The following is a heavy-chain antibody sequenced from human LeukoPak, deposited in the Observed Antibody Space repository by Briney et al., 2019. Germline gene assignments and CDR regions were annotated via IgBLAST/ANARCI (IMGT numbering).Heavy chain of an antibody. Sequence: ASVKVSCKAFGYTFTSNYMHWVRQAPGQGPEWMGVISPSGGSTTYAQKFQGRVTMTRDTSISTAYMELSRLRSDDTAVYYCAGGIRSGSYYLGWGQGTLVTVSS. CDR1: GYTFTSNY. CDR2: ISPSGGST. D-gene: IGHD1-26*01. CDR3: AGGIRSGSYYLG. J-gene: IGHJ4*02. V-gene: IGHV1-46*01.